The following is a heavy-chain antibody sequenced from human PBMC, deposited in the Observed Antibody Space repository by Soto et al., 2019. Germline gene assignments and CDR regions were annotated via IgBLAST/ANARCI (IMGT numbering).Heavy chain of an antibody. Sequence: GESLKISCKGSGYCFPSYWIGWVRQRPGKGLDWMGIIYPGDSDTRYSPSFQGQVTISVDNSIDTAYLEWTTLRASDSAMYYCARHSLATQPGDYWGQGTRVTVSS. CDR2: IYPGDSDT. CDR1: GYCFPSYW. CDR3: ARHSLATQPGDY. V-gene: IGHV5-51*01. D-gene: IGHD5-12*01. J-gene: IGHJ4*02.